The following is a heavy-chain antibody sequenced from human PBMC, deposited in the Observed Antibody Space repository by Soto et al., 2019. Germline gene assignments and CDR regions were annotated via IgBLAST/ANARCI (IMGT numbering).Heavy chain of an antibody. CDR2: IYHSGST. CDR3: ASGAAATDWDYYYYYMDV. V-gene: IGHV4-4*02. CDR1: SGSISSSNW. Sequence: QVQLQESGPGLVKPSGTLSLTCAVSSGSISSSNWWSWVRQPPGKGLEWIGEIYHSGSTNYNPSLKSRVTISVDKSKNRFSLKLSSVTAADTAVYYCASGAAATDWDYYYYYMDVWGKGTTVTVSS. J-gene: IGHJ6*03. D-gene: IGHD6-13*01.